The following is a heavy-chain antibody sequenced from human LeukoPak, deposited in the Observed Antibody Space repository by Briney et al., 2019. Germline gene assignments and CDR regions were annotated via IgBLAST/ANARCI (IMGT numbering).Heavy chain of an antibody. D-gene: IGHD6-19*01. V-gene: IGHV3-11*01. CDR3: ARTPEQWLVLEYGMDV. CDR1: GFTFSDYY. Sequence: GGSLRLSCAASGFTFSDYYMSWIRQAPGKGLEWVSYISSSGSTIYYADSVKGRFTISRDNAKNSLYLQMNSLRAEDTAVYYCARTPEQWLVLEYGMDVWGQGTTVTVSS. J-gene: IGHJ6*02. CDR2: ISSSGSTI.